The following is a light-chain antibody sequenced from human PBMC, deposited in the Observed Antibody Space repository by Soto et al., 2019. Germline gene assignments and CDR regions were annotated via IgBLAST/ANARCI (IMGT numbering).Light chain of an antibody. V-gene: IGLV2-11*01. J-gene: IGLJ1*01. Sequence: QSALTQPRSVSGSPGQSVTISCTGTSSDVGAYNYVSWYQQHPDKAPKFMIYDVNKRPSEVPDRFSGSKSGNTASLTISGLQAEDEADYYCCSYAGTPYVFGTGTKVTVL. CDR1: SSDVGAYNY. CDR2: DVN. CDR3: CSYAGTPYV.